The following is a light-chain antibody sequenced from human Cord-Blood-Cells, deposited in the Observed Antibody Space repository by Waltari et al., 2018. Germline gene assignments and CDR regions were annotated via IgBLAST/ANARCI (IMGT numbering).Light chain of an antibody. V-gene: IGLV2-18*02. Sequence: QSALTQPPSVSGSPGQSVTISCTGTSSDVGSSRFSWYQQPPGTAPNLMIYEVSNRPSGVPDRFSGSNSGNTASLTISGLQAEDEADYYCSSYTSSSTWVFGGGTKLTVL. CDR1: SSDVGSSR. J-gene: IGLJ3*02. CDR2: EVS. CDR3: SSYTSSSTWV.